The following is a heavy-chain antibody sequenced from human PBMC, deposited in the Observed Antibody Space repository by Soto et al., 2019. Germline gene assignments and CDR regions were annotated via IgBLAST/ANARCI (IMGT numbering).Heavy chain of an antibody. J-gene: IGHJ3*02. CDR3: ERAGGYDSHAFDI. CDR2: ISSSGSTI. Sequence: GGSLRLSCAASGFTFSSYEMNWVRQAPGKGLEWVSYISSSGSTIYYADSVKGRFTISRDNAKNSLYLQMNSLRAEDTAVYYCERAGGYDSHAFDIWGQGTMVTVSS. CDR1: GFTFSSYE. V-gene: IGHV3-48*03. D-gene: IGHD3-3*01.